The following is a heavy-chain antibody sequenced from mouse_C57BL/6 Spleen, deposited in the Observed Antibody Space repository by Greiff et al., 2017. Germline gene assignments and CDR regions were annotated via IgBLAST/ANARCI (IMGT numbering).Heavy chain of an antibody. CDR1: GYTFTSYW. D-gene: IGHD2-5*01. CDR2: IHPCDSGT. J-gene: IGHJ2*01. V-gene: IGHV1-74*01. Sequence: QVQLQQPDAELVKPGASVKVSCKASGYTFTSYWMHWVKQRPGQGLEWIGRIHPCDSGTNYNQKFKGKATLTVDKSSSTAYMQLSSLTSEDSAVYYCAIAYYSNWPAYWGQGTTLTVSA. CDR3: AIAYYSNWPAY.